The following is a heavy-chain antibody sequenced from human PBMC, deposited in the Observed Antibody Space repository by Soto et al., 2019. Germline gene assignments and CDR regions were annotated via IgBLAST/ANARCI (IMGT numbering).Heavy chain of an antibody. CDR1: GYTFTSFG. J-gene: IGHJ4*02. V-gene: IGHV1-18*01. CDR2: ITTDKGKT. CDR3: ASRSPAFDY. Sequence: QVQLVQSGPEVKKPGASVKVSCKTSGYTFTSFGISWVRQAPGQGLECMGWITTDKGKTNYAQKFQGRVTMTTDTHTSKAYIELRSLRSDDTAVYYCASRSPAFDYWGQGTLVTVAS.